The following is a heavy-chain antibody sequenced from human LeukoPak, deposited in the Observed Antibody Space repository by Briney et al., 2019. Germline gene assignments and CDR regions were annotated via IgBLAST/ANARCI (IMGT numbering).Heavy chain of an antibody. J-gene: IGHJ4*02. CDR2: INSDGSST. CDR1: GFTFSSYW. D-gene: IGHD6-6*01. V-gene: IGHV3-74*01. CDR3: ARGSYSSSSPFDY. Sequence: QAGGSLRLSCAASGFTFSSYWMHWVRQAPGKGLVWVSRINSDGSSTSYADSVKGRFTISRDSAKNTLYLQMNSLRAEDTAVYYCARGSYSSSSPFDYWGQGTLVTVSS.